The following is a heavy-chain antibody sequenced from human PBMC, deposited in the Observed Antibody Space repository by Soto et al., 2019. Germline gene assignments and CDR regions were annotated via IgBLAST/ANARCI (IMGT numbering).Heavy chain of an antibody. Sequence: PGGSLRLSCAASGFTFSSYGMHWVRQAPGKGLEWVAVIWYDGSNKYYADSVKGRFTISRDNSKNTLYLQMNSLRAEDTAVYYCAREAVVPAATFDYWGQGTLVTVSS. V-gene: IGHV3-33*01. D-gene: IGHD2-2*01. CDR3: AREAVVPAATFDY. J-gene: IGHJ4*02. CDR1: GFTFSSYG. CDR2: IWYDGSNK.